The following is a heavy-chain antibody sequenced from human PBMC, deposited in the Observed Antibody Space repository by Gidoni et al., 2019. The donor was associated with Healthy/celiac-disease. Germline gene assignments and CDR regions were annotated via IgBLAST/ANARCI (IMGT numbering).Heavy chain of an antibody. CDR2: ISSSSSYI. V-gene: IGHV3-21*01. D-gene: IGHD3-22*01. Sequence: EVQLVESGGGLVKPGGSLRLSCAASGFTFSSYSMNWVRQAPGKGLEWGSSISSSSSYIYYADSVKGRFTISRDNAKNSLYLQMNSLRAEDTAVYYCARDTPFNYYDSSGYYYFDYWGQGTLVTVSS. J-gene: IGHJ4*02. CDR1: GFTFSSYS. CDR3: ARDTPFNYYDSSGYYYFDY.